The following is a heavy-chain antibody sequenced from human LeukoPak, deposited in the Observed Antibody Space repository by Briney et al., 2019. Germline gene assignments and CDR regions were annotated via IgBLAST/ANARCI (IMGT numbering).Heavy chain of an antibody. V-gene: IGHV3-21*01. CDR2: INSRSRYI. Sequence: GGSLRLSCTASGFTLNNDIMNWVRQAPGKGLEWVSSINSRSRYIYYADSVKGRFTISRDNTKNSLYLQMNSLRAEDSAVYYCAREGSGSYGEAFDIWGQGTLVTVSS. CDR3: AREGSGSYGEAFDI. J-gene: IGHJ3*02. CDR1: GFTLNNDI. D-gene: IGHD1-26*01.